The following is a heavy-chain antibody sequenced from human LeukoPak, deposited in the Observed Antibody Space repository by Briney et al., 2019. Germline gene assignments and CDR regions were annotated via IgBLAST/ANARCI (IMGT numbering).Heavy chain of an antibody. CDR3: ARHDGILTGYFDY. CDR2: IYSGGST. Sequence: GGSLRLSCAASGFTVSSNYMSWVRQAPGKGLEWVSVIYSGGSTYYADSVKGRFTISRDNSKNTLYLQMNSLRAEDTAVYYCARHDGILTGYFDYWGQGTLVTVSS. CDR1: GFTVSSNY. V-gene: IGHV3-66*04. J-gene: IGHJ4*02. D-gene: IGHD3-9*01.